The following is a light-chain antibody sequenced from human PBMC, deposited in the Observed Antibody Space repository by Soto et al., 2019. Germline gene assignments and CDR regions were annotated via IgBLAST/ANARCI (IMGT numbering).Light chain of an antibody. CDR1: HDIRSN. J-gene: IGKJ1*01. V-gene: IGKV3-15*01. CDR2: GAS. Sequence: EIVMTQSPATLSVSPGERATVSCRASHDIRSNLAWYQQRPGQAPRLLIYGASTRATGIPARFSGSGSGTEFTLTISSLQSGDFAVYHCQQYHNLPPWTFGQGTKVEIK. CDR3: QQYHNLPPWT.